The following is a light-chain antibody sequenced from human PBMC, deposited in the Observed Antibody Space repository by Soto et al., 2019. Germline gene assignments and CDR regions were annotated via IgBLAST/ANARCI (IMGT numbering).Light chain of an antibody. Sequence: QSVLTQPASVSGSPGHSITISCTCTSSDVGGYNYVFSYKQHPGKAPPLMIYEVTNRPSALSDRFSGSKSHNMASLTISGPQAEDETDYCCSSYTSSSTFEIFGT. J-gene: IGLJ1*01. CDR3: SSYTSSSTFEI. CDR2: EVT. V-gene: IGLV2-14*01. CDR1: SSDVGGYNY.